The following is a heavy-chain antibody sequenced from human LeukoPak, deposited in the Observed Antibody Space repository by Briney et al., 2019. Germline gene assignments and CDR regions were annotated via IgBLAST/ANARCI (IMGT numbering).Heavy chain of an antibody. CDR3: AKSTRAVMAMMDV. Sequence: PGGSLRLSCAASGFTFRDYWMSWVRQAPGKGLEWVANIKQDGSEKYYVDSVKGRFTISRDNAKNSLYLQMNSLRAEDTAAYFCAKSTRAVMAMMDVWGKGTTVTVSS. J-gene: IGHJ6*04. D-gene: IGHD3-16*01. CDR2: IKQDGSEK. CDR1: GFTFRDYW. V-gene: IGHV3-7*01.